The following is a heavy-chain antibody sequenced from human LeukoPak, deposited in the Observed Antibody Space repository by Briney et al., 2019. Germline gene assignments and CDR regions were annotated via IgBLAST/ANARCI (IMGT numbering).Heavy chain of an antibody. CDR2: INYSGST. Sequence: SETLCLNCTVSGGSINSYYWSWIRQPPGKGLEGIGYINYSGSTNYNPSLKSRVTISVDTSKNQFSLKLSTVTAADTAVYYCARDLSQQWLATPGDAFDIWGQGTMVTVSS. J-gene: IGHJ3*02. CDR1: GGSINSYY. D-gene: IGHD6-19*01. CDR3: ARDLSQQWLATPGDAFDI. V-gene: IGHV4-59*12.